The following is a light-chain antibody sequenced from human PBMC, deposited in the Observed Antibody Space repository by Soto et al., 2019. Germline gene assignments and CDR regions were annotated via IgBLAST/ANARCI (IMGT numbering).Light chain of an antibody. Sequence: QSALTQPPSASGSPGQSVTISCTGTSSDIGGYNFVSWYQQYPGKAPKLIIFEVYKRPSGVPDRFSGSKSGNTASLTVSGLQAEDEADYYCSSHGGSNNPDAFGTGTKVTVL. CDR1: SSDIGGYNF. V-gene: IGLV2-8*01. J-gene: IGLJ1*01. CDR2: EVY. CDR3: SSHGGSNNPDA.